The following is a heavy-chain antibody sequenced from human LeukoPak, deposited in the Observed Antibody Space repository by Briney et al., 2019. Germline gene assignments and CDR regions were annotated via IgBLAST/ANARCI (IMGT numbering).Heavy chain of an antibody. V-gene: IGHV1-2*02. Sequence: ASVTVSCKTSGYVVSDYYMHWVRQAPGQGLEWMGWLRGDTGDTDSPQKFKGRVTMTRDTATNTAYMQLSRLTYDDTAIYFCARVRDNACDYWGQGTLVTVSS. CDR3: ARVRDNACDY. CDR1: GYVVSDYY. J-gene: IGHJ4*02. D-gene: IGHD1-1*01. CDR2: LRGDTGDT.